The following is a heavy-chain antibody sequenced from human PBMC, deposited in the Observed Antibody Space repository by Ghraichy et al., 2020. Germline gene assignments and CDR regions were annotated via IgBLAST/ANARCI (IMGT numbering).Heavy chain of an antibody. J-gene: IGHJ4*02. D-gene: IGHD3-16*01. Sequence: GGSLRLSCAASGFTFSSYALSWVRQAPGKGLEWVSAISDDGRSAYYADSVKGRFTISRDNSKNTLYLQMNSLRDEDTALYYCAKESLGHGPGYFDYWGQGTLVTVSS. CDR2: ISDDGRSA. CDR3: AKESLGHGPGYFDY. CDR1: GFTFSSYA. V-gene: IGHV3-23*01.